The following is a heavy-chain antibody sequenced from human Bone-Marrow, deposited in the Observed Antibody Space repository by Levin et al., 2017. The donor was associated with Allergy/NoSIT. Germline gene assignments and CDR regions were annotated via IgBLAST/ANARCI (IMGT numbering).Heavy chain of an antibody. D-gene: IGHD5-18*01. CDR2: LYYSGST. J-gene: IGHJ4*02. Sequence: PSETLSLMCTVSGGSISGYYWSWIRQPPGMGLEWIWYLYYSGSTNYNPSLTSRVTISVDTSKNQFSLKLTSVTAADTAVYYSARRGYSHGYDYWGQGTLVTVSS. CDR3: ARRGYSHGYDY. CDR1: GGSISGYY. V-gene: IGHV4-59*01.